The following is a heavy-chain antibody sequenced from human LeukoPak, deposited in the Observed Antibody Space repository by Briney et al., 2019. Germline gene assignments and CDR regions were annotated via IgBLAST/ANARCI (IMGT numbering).Heavy chain of an antibody. CDR2: IYSGGST. CDR3: ARGGNTYYYDSSGPPGY. CDR1: GFTVSSNY. D-gene: IGHD3-22*01. V-gene: IGHV3-53*01. Sequence: RGSLRLSCAASGFTVSSNYMSWVRQAPGKGLEWVSVIYSGGSTYYADSVKGRFTISRDNSKNTLYLQMNSLRAEDTAVYYCARGGNTYYYDSSGPPGYWGQGPLVTVSS. J-gene: IGHJ4*02.